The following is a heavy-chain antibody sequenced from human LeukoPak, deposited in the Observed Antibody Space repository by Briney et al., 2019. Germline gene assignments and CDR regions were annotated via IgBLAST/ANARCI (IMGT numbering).Heavy chain of an antibody. D-gene: IGHD4-17*01. V-gene: IGHV3-7*01. Sequence: PGGSLRLSCAASGFTFSSYWMSWVRQAPGKGLEWVANIKQDGSEKYYVDSVKGRFTISRDNAKNSLYLQMNSLRAEDTAVYYCARDLDYGDYAFDYWSQGTLVTVSS. CDR3: ARDLDYGDYAFDY. CDR2: IKQDGSEK. J-gene: IGHJ4*02. CDR1: GFTFSSYW.